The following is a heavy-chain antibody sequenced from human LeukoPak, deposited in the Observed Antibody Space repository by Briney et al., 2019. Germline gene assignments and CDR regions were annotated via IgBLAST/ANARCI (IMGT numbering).Heavy chain of an antibody. CDR1: GFTFSSYA. D-gene: IGHD6-13*01. Sequence: GGSLRLSCAASGFTFSSYAMSWVRQAPGKGPEWVSAISGSGGSTYYADSVKGRFTISRDNSKNTLYLQMNSLRAEDTAVYYCARGGSSSSWYWRDWGQGTLVTVSS. J-gene: IGHJ4*02. CDR3: ARGGSSSSWYWRD. CDR2: ISGSGGST. V-gene: IGHV3-23*01.